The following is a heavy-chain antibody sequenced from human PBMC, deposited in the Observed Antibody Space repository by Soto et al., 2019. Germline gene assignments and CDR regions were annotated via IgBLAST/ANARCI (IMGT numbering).Heavy chain of an antibody. CDR2: INHSGST. CDR3: ARGSRNFWSGYSRALDY. J-gene: IGHJ4*02. Sequence: SETLSLTCAVYGGSFSGYYCSWIRQPPRKGLEWIGEINHSGSTNYNPSLKSRVTISVDTSKNQFSLKLSSVTAADTAVYYCARGSRNFWSGYSRALDYWGQGTLVTVSS. V-gene: IGHV4-34*01. D-gene: IGHD3-3*01. CDR1: GGSFSGYY.